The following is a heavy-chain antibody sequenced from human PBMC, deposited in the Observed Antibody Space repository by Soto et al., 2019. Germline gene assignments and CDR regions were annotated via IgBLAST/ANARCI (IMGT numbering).Heavy chain of an antibody. CDR3: ARDRGYDAHDYYYNAMDV. J-gene: IGHJ6*02. CDR2: IRGFSPYT. V-gene: IGHV3-21*01. CDR1: GFTFRTYT. Sequence: EVQLVESGGGLVKPGGSLGLSCISSGFTFRTYTMNWVGQAPGKGLEWVSGIRGFSPYTFYAESVKGRFTISRDNAKNSLYLQMDSLRAEDTAVYYCARDRGYDAHDYYYNAMDVWGQGTTVTVSS. D-gene: IGHD3-10*01.